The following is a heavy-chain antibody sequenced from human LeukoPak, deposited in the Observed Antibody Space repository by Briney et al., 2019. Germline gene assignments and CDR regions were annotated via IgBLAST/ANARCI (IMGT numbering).Heavy chain of an antibody. CDR1: GFTFSSYS. CDR2: ISSSSSYI. Sequence: GGSLRLSCAASGFTFSSYSMNWVRQAPGKGLEWVSSISSSSSYIYYADSVKGRFTISRDNAKNSLYLQMNSLRAEDTAVYYCARDPRGYYYDSSGYYLDYWGQGTLVTVSS. CDR3: ARDPRGYYYDSSGYYLDY. D-gene: IGHD3-22*01. V-gene: IGHV3-21*01. J-gene: IGHJ4*02.